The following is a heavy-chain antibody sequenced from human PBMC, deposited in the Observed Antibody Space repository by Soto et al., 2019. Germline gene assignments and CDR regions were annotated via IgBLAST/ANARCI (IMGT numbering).Heavy chain of an antibody. CDR2: INQNGSER. CDR1: GFTFSSYA. V-gene: IGHV3-7*05. Sequence: GGSLRLSCAASGFTFSSYAMSWVRQAPGRGLEWVANINQNGSERSYVDSVEGRFTISRDNAKNSVFLQMDYLTVEDTAMYYCATDILDFWGQGTQVTVSS. D-gene: IGHD3-9*01. CDR3: ATDILDF. J-gene: IGHJ4*02.